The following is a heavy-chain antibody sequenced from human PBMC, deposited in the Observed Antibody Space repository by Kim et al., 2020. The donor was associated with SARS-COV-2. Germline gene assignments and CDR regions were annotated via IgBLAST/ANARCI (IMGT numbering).Heavy chain of an antibody. CDR2: IKQDGSEK. D-gene: IGHD6-19*01. CDR1: GFTFSSYW. J-gene: IGHJ4*02. Sequence: GGSLRLSCAASGFTFSSYWMSWVRQAPGKGLEWVANIKQDGSEKYYVDSVKGRFTISRDNAKNSLYLQMNSLRAEDTAVYYCASGDLSGSGWYPSAGPWYYFDYWGQGTLVTVSS. V-gene: IGHV3-7*01. CDR3: ASGDLSGSGWYPSAGPWYYFDY.